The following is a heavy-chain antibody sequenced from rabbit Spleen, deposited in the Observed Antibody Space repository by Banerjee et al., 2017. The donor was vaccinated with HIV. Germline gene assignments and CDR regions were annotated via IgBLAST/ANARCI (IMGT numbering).Heavy chain of an antibody. J-gene: IGHJ6*01. CDR1: GFSFSSSYY. CDR3: ARDTSSSFSSYGMDL. Sequence: QSLEESGGDLVKPGASLTLTCTASGFSFSSSYYICWVRQAPGKGLEWIACIYAGSGGSTYYANWAKGRFTISKTSSTTVTLQMTSLTAADTATYFCARDTSSSFSSYGMDLWGPGTLVTVS. V-gene: IGHV1S40*01. CDR2: IYAGSGGST. D-gene: IGHD1-1*01.